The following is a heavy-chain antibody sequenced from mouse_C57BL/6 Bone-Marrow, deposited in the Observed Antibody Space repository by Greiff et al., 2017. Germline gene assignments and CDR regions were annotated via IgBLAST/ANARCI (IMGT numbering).Heavy chain of an antibody. CDR3: AREGFITTMDY. D-gene: IGHD1-1*01. J-gene: IGHJ4*01. Sequence: QVQLPQPGAELVMPGASVKLSCKASGYTFTSYWMHWVKQRPGQGLEWIGEIDPSDSYTNYNQKFKGKSTLTVDKSSSTAYMQLSSLTSEDSAVYYCAREGFITTMDYWGQGTSVTVSS. CDR2: IDPSDSYT. V-gene: IGHV1-69*01. CDR1: GYTFTSYW.